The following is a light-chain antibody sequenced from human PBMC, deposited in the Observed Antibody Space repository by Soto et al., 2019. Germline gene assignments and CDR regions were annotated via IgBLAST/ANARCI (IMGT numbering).Light chain of an antibody. Sequence: EIVLTQSPGTLSLSPGERATLSCRASQSVSSSFLAWYQQKPGHAPRLLIYGASSRATSIPDRFSGSGSGTDFTLTISRLEPEDFAVYYCQQYGSSPPFTFGQGTRLEIK. CDR2: GAS. CDR1: QSVSSSF. V-gene: IGKV3-20*01. CDR3: QQYGSSPPFT. J-gene: IGKJ5*01.